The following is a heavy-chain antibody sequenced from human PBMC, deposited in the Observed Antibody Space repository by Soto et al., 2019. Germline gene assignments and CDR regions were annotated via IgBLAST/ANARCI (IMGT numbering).Heavy chain of an antibody. Sequence: SVKVSCKACGGNPSNSAISWVRQAPGQGLEWVGGIIPVFGIVKYAQKFQGRVTITADESTNTAYMDLGSLRSEDSAVYYCASGRITVVGSRAYYGMDVWGQGTSVTVSS. CDR2: IIPVFGIV. V-gene: IGHV1-69*13. J-gene: IGHJ6*02. D-gene: IGHD6-19*01. CDR1: GGNPSNSA. CDR3: ASGRITVVGSRAYYGMDV.